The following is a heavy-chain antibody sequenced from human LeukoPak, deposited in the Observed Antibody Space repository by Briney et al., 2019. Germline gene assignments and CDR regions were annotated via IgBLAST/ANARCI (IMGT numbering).Heavy chain of an antibody. D-gene: IGHD3-10*01. CDR3: ARDYYGSGSYDAFDI. J-gene: IGHJ3*02. Sequence: ASVKVSCKASGGTFSRYVISWVRQAPGQGLEWMGGIIPNFGTTNYAQKFQGRVTITADKSTSTAYMELSSLRSQDTAAYYCARDYYGSGSYDAFDIWGQGTVVTVSS. CDR1: GGTFSRYV. V-gene: IGHV1-69*06. CDR2: IIPNFGTT.